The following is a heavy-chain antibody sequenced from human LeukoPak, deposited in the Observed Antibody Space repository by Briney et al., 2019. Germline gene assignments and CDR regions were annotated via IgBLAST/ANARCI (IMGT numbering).Heavy chain of an antibody. V-gene: IGHV4-30-4*01. CDR3: ARVHGDGYSYLYHYFDY. J-gene: IGHJ4*02. Sequence: SRTLSLTCTVSGGSIRSGDYYWSWIRQPPGKGLEWIGFFYYSGSAYYNPSLNSRVTISVDMSKNQFSLRLSSATAADTAVYYCARVHGDGYSYLYHYFDYWGQGTLVTV. D-gene: IGHD5-24*01. CDR1: GGSIRSGDYY. CDR2: FYYSGSA.